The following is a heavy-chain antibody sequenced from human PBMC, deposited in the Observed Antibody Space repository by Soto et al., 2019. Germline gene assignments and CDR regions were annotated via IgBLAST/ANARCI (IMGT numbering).Heavy chain of an antibody. CDR3: ARINWDSSNWYYFDY. CDR1: GGSVSSGNHY. CDR2: IHYSGST. Sequence: SETLSLTCTVSGGSVSSGNHYWSWIRQPPGKGLEWIGYIHYSGSTIYVPSLNSRVTMSIDKSKNQFSLKLSSVTAADTAVYYCARINWDSSNWYYFDYWGQGTLVTVSS. J-gene: IGHJ4*02. D-gene: IGHD6-13*01. V-gene: IGHV4-61*01.